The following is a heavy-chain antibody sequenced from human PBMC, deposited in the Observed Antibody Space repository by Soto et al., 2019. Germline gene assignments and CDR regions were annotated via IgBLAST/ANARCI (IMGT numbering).Heavy chain of an antibody. Sequence: SETLSLTCAVYGGSFSGYYWSWIRQPPGKGLEWIGEINHSGSTNYNPSLKSRVTISVDTSKNQFSLKLSSVTAADTAVYYCARGPNQVTVTLIDYWGQGTLVTVSS. D-gene: IGHD4-17*01. CDR3: ARGPNQVTVTLIDY. CDR2: INHSGST. J-gene: IGHJ4*02. V-gene: IGHV4-34*01. CDR1: GGSFSGYY.